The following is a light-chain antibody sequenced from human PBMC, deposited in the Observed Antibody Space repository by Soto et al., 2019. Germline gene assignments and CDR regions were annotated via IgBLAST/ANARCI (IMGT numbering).Light chain of an antibody. CDR1: SSDVGGYNY. Sequence: QSVLTQPASVSGSPGQSITISCTGTSSDVGGYNYVSWYQQHPGKAPKLMIYDVSNRPSGVSNRFSGSKSGNTASLTISGLQAEDEADYYCSSYTSSSTLYVVFGGGTKVTV. CDR2: DVS. V-gene: IGLV2-14*01. CDR3: SSYTSSSTLYVV. J-gene: IGLJ2*01.